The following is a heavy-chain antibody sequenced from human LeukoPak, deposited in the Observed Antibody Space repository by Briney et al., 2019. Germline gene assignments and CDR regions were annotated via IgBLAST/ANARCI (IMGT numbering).Heavy chain of an antibody. V-gene: IGHV3-7*01. J-gene: IGHJ3*01. CDR2: INTGRNEI. CDR1: GFTFSNHW. CDR3: AAFSILGT. Sequence: GGSLRLSCAASGFTFSNHWMTWVRQGPGKGLEWVANINTGRNEIYYVDSVKGRFTISRDNAKNSLYLQMNSLRAEDTAIYYCAAFSILGTWGQGTMVTVSP. D-gene: IGHD3-9*01.